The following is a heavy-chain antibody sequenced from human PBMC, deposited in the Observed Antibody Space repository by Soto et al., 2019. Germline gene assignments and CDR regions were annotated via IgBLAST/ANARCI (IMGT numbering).Heavy chain of an antibody. D-gene: IGHD1-26*01. V-gene: IGHV1-58*01. CDR2: IVVGSGNT. J-gene: IGHJ4*02. Sequence: QMQLVQSGPEVKKPGTSVKVSCKASGFTFTSSAVQWVRQARGQRLEWIGWIVVGSGNTNYAQKFQERVTITRDMSTITAYMELSSLRSEDTAVYYCAAEGGWELTHRVDYWGQGTLVTVSS. CDR3: AAEGGWELTHRVDY. CDR1: GFTFTSSA.